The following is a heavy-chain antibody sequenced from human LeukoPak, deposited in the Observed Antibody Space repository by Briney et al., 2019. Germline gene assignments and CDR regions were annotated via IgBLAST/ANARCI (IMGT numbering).Heavy chain of an antibody. CDR3: VRLQPNTGEWAFDI. Sequence: SETLSLTCTVSGGSISGYNWSGTPHPPGGAREGIGYISNSGSSNYNPSLKSRVTISVDTSKNQLSLKLSYVTAADTAVYHCVRLQPNTGEWAFDIWGQGTLVSVSS. CDR2: ISNSGSS. CDR1: GGSISGYN. V-gene: IGHV4-59*01. D-gene: IGHD1-1*01. J-gene: IGHJ3*02.